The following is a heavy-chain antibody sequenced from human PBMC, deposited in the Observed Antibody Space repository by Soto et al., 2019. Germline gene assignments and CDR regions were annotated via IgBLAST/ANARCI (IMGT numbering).Heavy chain of an antibody. D-gene: IGHD3-10*01. CDR2: INSDGSST. CDR1: GFTFSSYW. Sequence: GGSLRLSCAASGFTFSSYWMHWVRQAPGKGLVWVSRINSDGSSTSYADSVKGRFTISRDNAKNTLYLQMNSLRAEDTAVYYCASYKAREVRGVIIAPYYYGMDVWGQGTTVTVSS. V-gene: IGHV3-74*01. CDR3: ASYKAREVRGVIIAPYYYGMDV. J-gene: IGHJ6*02.